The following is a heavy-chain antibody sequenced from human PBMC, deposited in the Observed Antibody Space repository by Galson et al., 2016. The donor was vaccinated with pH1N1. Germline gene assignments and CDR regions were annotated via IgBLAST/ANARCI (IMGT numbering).Heavy chain of an antibody. D-gene: IGHD3-10*01. CDR3: ERGNPFGVY. CDR2: INQDGSEI. V-gene: IGHV3-7*01. CDR1: GFTFSHYW. Sequence: SLRLSCAASGFTFSHYWMIWVRQAPGTGLEWVANINQDGSEIYYVHSVKGRFTISRDNAKNSLYLQMNSLRAEDTAMYYCERGNPFGVYWGQGILVTVSS. J-gene: IGHJ4*02.